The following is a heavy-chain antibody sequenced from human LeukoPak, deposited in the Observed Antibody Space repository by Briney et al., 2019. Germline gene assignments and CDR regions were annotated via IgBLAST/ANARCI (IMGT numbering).Heavy chain of an antibody. CDR3: ARQHSSSWYNWFDP. Sequence: SVKASCTASGGTFSSYAISWVRQAPGQGLEWMGGIIPIFGTANYAQKFQGRVTITADESTSTAYMELSSLRSEDTAVYYCARQHSSSWYNWFDPWGQGTLVTVSS. CDR1: GGTFSSYA. V-gene: IGHV1-69*13. CDR2: IIPIFGTA. J-gene: IGHJ5*02. D-gene: IGHD6-13*01.